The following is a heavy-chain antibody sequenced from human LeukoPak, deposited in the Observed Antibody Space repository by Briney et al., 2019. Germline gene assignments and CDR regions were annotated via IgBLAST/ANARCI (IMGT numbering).Heavy chain of an antibody. CDR2: INHSGST. D-gene: IGHD2-21*02. CDR1: GGSFSGYY. V-gene: IGHV4-34*01. Sequence: SETLSLTCAVYGGSFSGYYWSWIRQPPGKGLEWIGEINHSGSTNYNPSLKSRVTISVDTSKNQFSLKLSSVTAADTAVYYCARRSTAGPKKFYYYYYYYMDVWGKGTTVTISS. CDR3: ARRSTAGPKKFYYYYYYYMDV. J-gene: IGHJ6*03.